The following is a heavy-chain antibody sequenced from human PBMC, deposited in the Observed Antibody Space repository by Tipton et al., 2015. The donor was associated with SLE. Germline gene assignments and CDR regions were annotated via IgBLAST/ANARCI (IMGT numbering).Heavy chain of an antibody. CDR3: ARVWGQSDYFDY. D-gene: IGHD3-16*01. CDR1: GGSISSYY. Sequence: TLSLTCTVSGGSISSYYWSWIRQPPGKGLEWIGYIYYSGSTNYNPSLKSRVTISVDTSKNQFSLKLSSVTAADTAVYYCARVWGQSDYFDYWGQGTLVTVFS. J-gene: IGHJ4*02. V-gene: IGHV4-59*01. CDR2: IYYSGST.